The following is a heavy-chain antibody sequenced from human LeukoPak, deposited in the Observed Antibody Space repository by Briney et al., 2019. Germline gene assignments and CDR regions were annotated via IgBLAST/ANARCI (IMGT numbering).Heavy chain of an antibody. CDR1: GYSFTNYW. D-gene: IGHD3-10*01. J-gene: IGHJ4*02. CDR3: ARLGEYYGFDY. CDR2: VYPGDSDT. V-gene: IGHV5-51*01. Sequence: GEFLKISCKGSGYSFTNYWIGWVRQMPGKGLEWMGIVYPGDSDTRYSPSFQGQVTISADKSISTAYLQWSSLKASDTAMFYCARLGEYYGFDYWGQGTLVTVSS.